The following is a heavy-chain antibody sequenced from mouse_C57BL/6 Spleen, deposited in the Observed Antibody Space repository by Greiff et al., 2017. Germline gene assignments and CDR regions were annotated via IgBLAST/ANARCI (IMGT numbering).Heavy chain of an antibody. V-gene: IGHV1-74*01. J-gene: IGHJ4*01. CDR3: AICITSVVDYYAMDY. CDR2: IHPSDSDT. CDR1: GYTFTSYW. Sequence: QVQLQQPGAELVKPGASVKVSCKASGYTFTSYWMHWVKQRPGQGLEWIGRIHPSDSDTNYNQKFKGKATLTVDKSCSTAYMQLSSLTSEDSAVDYCAICITSVVDYYAMDYWGQGTSVTVSS. D-gene: IGHD1-1*01.